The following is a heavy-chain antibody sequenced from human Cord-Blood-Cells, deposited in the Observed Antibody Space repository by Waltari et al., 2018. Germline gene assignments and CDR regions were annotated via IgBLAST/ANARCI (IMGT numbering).Heavy chain of an antibody. J-gene: IGHJ4*02. V-gene: IGHV1-24*01. D-gene: IGHD3-9*01. CDR2: FDPEDGET. Sequence: QVQLVQSGAEVKKPGASVKVSCKVSGYTLTELSMHWVRQAPGQGREWMGGFDPEDGETNKAQKCQARVTMTEDKATDTAYMELSSLRSEDTAVYYCAKEKRPDYDILTGYYDYWGQGTLVTVSS. CDR1: GYTLTELS. CDR3: AKEKRPDYDILTGYYDY.